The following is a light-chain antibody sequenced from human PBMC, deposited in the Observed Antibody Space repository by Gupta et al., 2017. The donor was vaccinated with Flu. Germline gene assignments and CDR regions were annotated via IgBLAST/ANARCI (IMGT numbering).Light chain of an antibody. Sequence: DIQLTQSPSSLSASVGDRVTITCRASQDIRTWLAGYQQKPAKAPKSLIYAASNLQSGVPSRFIGGGSATDFTLTISSLQPEEFATYYCQLYNSFPLTFGGGTKVEIK. CDR1: QDIRTW. CDR2: AAS. CDR3: QLYNSFPLT. J-gene: IGKJ4*01. V-gene: IGKV1D-16*01.